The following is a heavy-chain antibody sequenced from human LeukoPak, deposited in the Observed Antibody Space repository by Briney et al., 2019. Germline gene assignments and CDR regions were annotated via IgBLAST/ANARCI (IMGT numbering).Heavy chain of an antibody. CDR1: GGSFSGYY. V-gene: IGHV4-34*01. CDR3: ARWAAMVPYFDY. J-gene: IGHJ4*02. Sequence: SETLSLTCAVYGGSFSGYYWSWIRQPPGKGLEWIGEINHSGSTNYNPSLKSRVTISVDTSKNQFSLKLSSVTAADTAVYYCARWAAMVPYFDYWGQGTLVTVSS. D-gene: IGHD3-10*01. CDR2: INHSGST.